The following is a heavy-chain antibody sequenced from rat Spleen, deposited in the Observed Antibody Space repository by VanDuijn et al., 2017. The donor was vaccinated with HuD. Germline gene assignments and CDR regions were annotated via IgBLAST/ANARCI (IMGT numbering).Heavy chain of an antibody. Sequence: EVQLVESGGGLVQPGRSLKLSCAASGFTFSSSPMAWVRQAPTKGLEWVATISTGGGSTYYRDSVKGRFTISRDNAKSTLYLQMDSLRSEDTATYYCTRANSNNYDFDYWGQGVMVTVSS. D-gene: IGHD1-10*01. V-gene: IGHV5-46*01. J-gene: IGHJ2*01. CDR1: GFTFSSSP. CDR3: TRANSNNYDFDY. CDR2: ISTGGGST.